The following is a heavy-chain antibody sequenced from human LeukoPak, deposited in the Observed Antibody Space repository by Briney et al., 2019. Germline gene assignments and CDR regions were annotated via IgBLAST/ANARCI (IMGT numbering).Heavy chain of an antibody. CDR1: GYSISSGYY. V-gene: IGHV4-38-2*02. Sequence: SETLSLTCTVSGYSISSGYYWGWIRQPPGKGLEWIGSIYHGGSTYYNTSLKSQVTISVDTSKNQFSLKLSSVTAADTAVYYCARDSSWSRGGFDIWGQGTMVTVSS. CDR3: ARDSSWSRGGFDI. CDR2: IYHGGST. D-gene: IGHD6-13*01. J-gene: IGHJ3*02.